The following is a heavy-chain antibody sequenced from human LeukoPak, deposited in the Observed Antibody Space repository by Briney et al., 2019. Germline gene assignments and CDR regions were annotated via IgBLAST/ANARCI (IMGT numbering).Heavy chain of an antibody. CDR3: ARADNVGKYSSGWYHFDY. CDR2: IYSGGST. V-gene: IGHV3-53*01. D-gene: IGHD6-19*01. J-gene: IGHJ4*02. Sequence: PGGSLRLSCAASGVIVSSNYMCWVRQAPGKGLEWVSIIYSGGSTYYADSVKGRFTISRDNSKNTLYLQMNSLRAEDTAVYYCARADNVGKYSSGWYHFDYWGQGTLVTVSS. CDR1: GVIVSSNY.